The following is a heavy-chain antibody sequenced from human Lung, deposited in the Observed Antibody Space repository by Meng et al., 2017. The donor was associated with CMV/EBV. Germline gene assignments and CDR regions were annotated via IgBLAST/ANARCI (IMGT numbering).Heavy chain of an antibody. CDR1: GFTFRSYK. V-gene: IGHV3-21*06. J-gene: IGHJ4*02. Sequence: GSLKISCAASGFTFRSYKMKWARQAPGKGLAWVSTISSSSRHIEYADSVKGRFTISRDNAKNSLYLQMNSLRGEDTAVYYCVGQQWRSTGQRVDYWGQGTLVTVSS. CDR2: ISSSSRHI. CDR3: VGQQWRSTGQRVDY. D-gene: IGHD6-19*01.